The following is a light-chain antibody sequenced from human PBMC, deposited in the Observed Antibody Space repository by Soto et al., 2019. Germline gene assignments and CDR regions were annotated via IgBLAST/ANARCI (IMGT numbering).Light chain of an antibody. CDR1: QSVSSSY. CDR3: QQYGSAPSWT. J-gene: IGKJ1*01. CDR2: GAS. Sequence: EIVLTQSPGTLSLSPGERATLSCRASQSVSSSYLAWYQQKPGQAPRLLIYGASRRATGIPDRFSGSGSGTDFTLTISRLEPEDFAVYYCQQYGSAPSWTFGQGTKEEI. V-gene: IGKV3-20*01.